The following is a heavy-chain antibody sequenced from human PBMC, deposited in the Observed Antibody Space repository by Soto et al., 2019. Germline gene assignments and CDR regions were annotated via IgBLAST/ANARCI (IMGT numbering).Heavy chain of an antibody. CDR2: ISGDSGAI. Sequence: EVQLLESGGGLVQPGGSLRLSCAASGFTFSTSSMSWVRQAPGKGLEWVSAISGDSGAIYYADSVKGRFTISRDNSRDTLYLQMNSLRAEDTALYFCARGGRFTFGFDYWGQGPLISVSS. CDR1: GFTFSTSS. V-gene: IGHV3-23*01. CDR3: ARGGRFTFGFDY. J-gene: IGHJ4*02. D-gene: IGHD3-16*01.